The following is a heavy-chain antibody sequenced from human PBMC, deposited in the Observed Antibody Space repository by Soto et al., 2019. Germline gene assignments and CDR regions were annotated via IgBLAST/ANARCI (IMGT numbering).Heavy chain of an antibody. D-gene: IGHD1-26*01. J-gene: IGHJ4*02. CDR3: ARTHSGSYYSVFNY. V-gene: IGHV4-59*11. Sequence: SETLSLTCTVSGGSINSQYWSWIRQPPGKGLEWIGHIYYTGSTKYNPSLKSRVTISIDTSQNQFSLRLSSVTAADTAVYYCARTHSGSYYSVFNYWGRGSLVTVSS. CDR2: IYYTGST. CDR1: GGSINSQY.